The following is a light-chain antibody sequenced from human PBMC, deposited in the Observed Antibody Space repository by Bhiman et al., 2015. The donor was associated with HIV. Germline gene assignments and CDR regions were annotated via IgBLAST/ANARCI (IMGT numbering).Light chain of an antibody. J-gene: IGLJ3*02. V-gene: IGLV6-57*01. Sequence: NFMLTQPHSVSESPGKTVTISCTRSGGSIASNYVQWYQQRPGSSPTTVIYEDYQRPSGVPDRFSGSIDSSSNSASLTISGLKTEDEADYYCQSYDSTTSWVFGGGTKLTVL. CDR2: EDY. CDR3: QSYDSTTSWV. CDR1: GGSIASNY.